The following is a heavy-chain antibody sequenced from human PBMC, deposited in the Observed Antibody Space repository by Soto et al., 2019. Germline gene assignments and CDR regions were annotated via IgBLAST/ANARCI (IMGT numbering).Heavy chain of an antibody. Sequence: LSLPCSVSGGSITTYYWSWIRQPPGKGLEWIGYIYYSGNTNYNPSLESRVTISVDTSKNQFSLRLTSVTAADTAVYYCAGAAKRYNWFDPWGQGTLVTVSS. D-gene: IGHD5-18*01. J-gene: IGHJ5*02. V-gene: IGHV4-59*01. CDR2: IYYSGNT. CDR1: GGSITTYY. CDR3: AGAAKRYNWFDP.